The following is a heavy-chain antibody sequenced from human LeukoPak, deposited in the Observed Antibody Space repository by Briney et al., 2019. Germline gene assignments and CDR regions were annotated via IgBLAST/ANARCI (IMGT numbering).Heavy chain of an antibody. CDR3: ARDPAPFGVLPNYFDY. J-gene: IGHJ4*02. CDR2: ISTYNGNT. V-gene: IGHV1-18*01. CDR1: GYTFLSYG. D-gene: IGHD3-3*01. Sequence: ASVKDSCQACGYTFLSYGSSWVRQAPGKGVAWMGWISTYNGNTNYAQKLQGRVTMTTDTSTSTAYMELRSLRSDDTAVYYCARDPAPFGVLPNYFDYWGQGTLVTVSS.